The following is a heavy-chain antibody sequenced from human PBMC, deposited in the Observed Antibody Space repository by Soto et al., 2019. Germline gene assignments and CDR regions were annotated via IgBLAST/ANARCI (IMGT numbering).Heavy chain of an antibody. CDR2: ISYDGSNK. CDR1: GFTFSSYG. D-gene: IGHD3-3*01. Sequence: QVQLVESGGGVVQPGRSLRLSCAASGFTFSSYGMHWVRQAPGKGLEWVAVISYDGSNKYYADSVKGRFTVSRDNSKNTLYLQMNSLRAEDTAVYYCAKDMEWLLFYYYYGMDVWGQGTTVTVSS. V-gene: IGHV3-30*18. J-gene: IGHJ6*02. CDR3: AKDMEWLLFYYYYGMDV.